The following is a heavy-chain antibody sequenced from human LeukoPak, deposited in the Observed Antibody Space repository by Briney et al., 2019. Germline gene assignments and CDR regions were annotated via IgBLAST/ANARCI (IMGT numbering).Heavy chain of an antibody. CDR3: AKSLMRVVVVLDV. J-gene: IGHJ6*02. D-gene: IGHD2-15*01. Sequence: GRSLRLSCAASGFTFDDYAMHWVRQAPGKGLEWVSGISWNSGSIGYADPVKGRFTISRDNAKNSLYLQMNSLRAEDTALYYCAKSLMRVVVVLDVWGQGTTVTVSS. V-gene: IGHV3-9*01. CDR2: ISWNSGSI. CDR1: GFTFDDYA.